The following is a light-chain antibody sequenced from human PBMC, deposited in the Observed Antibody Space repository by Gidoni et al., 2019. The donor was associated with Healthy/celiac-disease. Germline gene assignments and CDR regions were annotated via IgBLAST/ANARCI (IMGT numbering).Light chain of an antibody. CDR3: QQRSNWPLFT. CDR1: QSVSSY. V-gene: IGKV3-11*01. Sequence: IVLTQSPATLSLSPGERATLSCRASQSVSSYLAWYQQKPGQAPRLLIYDASNRATGIPARFSGSGSGTDFTLTISSLEPEDIAVYYCQQRSNWPLFTFGPGTKVDIK. J-gene: IGKJ3*01. CDR2: DAS.